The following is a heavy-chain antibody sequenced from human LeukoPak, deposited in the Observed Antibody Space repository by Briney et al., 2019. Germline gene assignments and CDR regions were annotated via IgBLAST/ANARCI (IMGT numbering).Heavy chain of an antibody. CDR3: ARARVYYDSSGYYLDY. J-gene: IGHJ4*02. D-gene: IGHD3-22*01. Sequence: GRSLRLSCAASGFTFNLNGLHWVRQAPGKGLEWVAVISPDGGEESYGDSVKGRFTISRDNSKNTLYLQINNLRPEDTAVYYCARARVYYDSSGYYLDYWGQGTLVTVSS. V-gene: IGHV3-30*03. CDR1: GFTFNLNG. CDR2: ISPDGGEE.